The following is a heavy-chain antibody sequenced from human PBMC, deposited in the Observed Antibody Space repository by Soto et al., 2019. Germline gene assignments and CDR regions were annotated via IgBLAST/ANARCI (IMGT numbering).Heavy chain of an antibody. CDR1: GYIFTSYG. CDR3: ARESPPFYAFDI. Sequence: ASVKVSCKTSGYIFTSYGVSWVRQAPGQGLEWMGWISVYNGNTNYAQKLQGRVTMTTDTSTSIAYMELRSLRSDDTAVYYCARESPPFYAFDIWGQGTMVTVSS. J-gene: IGHJ3*02. CDR2: ISVYNGNT. V-gene: IGHV1-18*01.